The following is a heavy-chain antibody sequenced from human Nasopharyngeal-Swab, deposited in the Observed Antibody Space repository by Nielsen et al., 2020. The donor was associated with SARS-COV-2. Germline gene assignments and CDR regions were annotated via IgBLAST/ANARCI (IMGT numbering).Heavy chain of an antibody. D-gene: IGHD1-26*01. V-gene: IGHV3-23*01. Sequence: WIRQPPGKGLEWVSGISGSGGTTYYADSVKGRFTISRDNSKDTLYLEVNSLRAEDTAVYYCARNWRAGASYFDYWGQGTLVTVSS. CDR3: ARNWRAGASYFDY. CDR2: ISGSGGTT. J-gene: IGHJ4*02.